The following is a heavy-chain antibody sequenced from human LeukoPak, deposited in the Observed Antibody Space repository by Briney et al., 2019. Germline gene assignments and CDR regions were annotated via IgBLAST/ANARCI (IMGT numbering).Heavy chain of an antibody. CDR3: VVWMIHTGDAFDI. D-gene: IGHD3-16*01. CDR2: IKQDGSEK. J-gene: IGHJ3*02. Sequence: PGGSLRLSCAASGFTFSSYWMSWVRQAPGKGLEWVANIKQDGSEKYYVDSAKGRFTISRDNAKNSLYLQMNSLRAEDTAVYYCVVWMIHTGDAFDIWGQGTMVTVSS. CDR1: GFTFSSYW. V-gene: IGHV3-7*01.